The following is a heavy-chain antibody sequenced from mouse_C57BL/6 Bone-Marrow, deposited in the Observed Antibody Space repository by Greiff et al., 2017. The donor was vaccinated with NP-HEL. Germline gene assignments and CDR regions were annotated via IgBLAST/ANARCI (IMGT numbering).Heavy chain of an antibody. CDR2: IDPSDSET. Sequence: QVQLKQPGAELVRPGSSVKLSCKASGYTFTSYWMHWVKQRPIQGLEWIGNIDPSDSETHYNQKFKDKATLTVDKSSSTANMQLSSLTSEDSAVYYCARDGSSYGYWYFDVWGTGTTVTVSS. V-gene: IGHV1-52*01. J-gene: IGHJ1*03. CDR1: GYTFTSYW. CDR3: ARDGSSYGYWYFDV. D-gene: IGHD1-1*01.